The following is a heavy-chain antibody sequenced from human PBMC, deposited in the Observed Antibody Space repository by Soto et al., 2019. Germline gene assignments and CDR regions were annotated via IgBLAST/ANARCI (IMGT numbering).Heavy chain of an antibody. Sequence: GGSLRLSCAASGFSFVNYAMNWVRQAPGKGLEWVSGLSGSGTSTYYADSVKGRFTISRDNSRDTLFLQMNSLTADDTAVYYCAKATTNGGWFNPFDSWGQGALVTSPQ. D-gene: IGHD6-19*01. CDR3: AKATTNGGWFNPFDS. J-gene: IGHJ4*02. V-gene: IGHV3-23*01. CDR2: LSGSGTST. CDR1: GFSFVNYA.